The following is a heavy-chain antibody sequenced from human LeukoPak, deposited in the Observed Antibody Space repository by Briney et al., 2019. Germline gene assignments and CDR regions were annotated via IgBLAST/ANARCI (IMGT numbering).Heavy chain of an antibody. D-gene: IGHD3-22*01. CDR3: ARGRYYYDSSGYYPMGFDP. V-gene: IGHV3-53*01. CDR1: GFTVSSNY. CDR2: IYSGGST. J-gene: IGHJ5*02. Sequence: GGSLRLSCAASGFTVSSNYMSWVRQAPGKGLEWVSVIYSGGSTYYADSVKGRFTISRDNSKNTLYLQMNSLRAVDTAVYYCARGRYYYDSSGYYPMGFDPWGQGTLVTVSS.